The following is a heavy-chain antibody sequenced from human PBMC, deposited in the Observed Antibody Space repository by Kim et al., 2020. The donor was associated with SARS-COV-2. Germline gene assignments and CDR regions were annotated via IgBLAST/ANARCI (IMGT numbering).Heavy chain of an antibody. CDR1: GGSLSDNY. D-gene: IGHD3-22*01. J-gene: IGHJ4*02. Sequence: SETLSLNCAVYGGSLSDNYWSWIRQTPGKGLEWIGDINYSGSTNYNPSLKSRVTISVDSSKNQFALKLRSVTAADTAVYYCARGIRKITMIVVVMTSESVYFDYWGQGALVTVSS. CDR3: ARGIRKITMIVVVMTSESVYFDY. CDR2: INYSGST. V-gene: IGHV4-34*01.